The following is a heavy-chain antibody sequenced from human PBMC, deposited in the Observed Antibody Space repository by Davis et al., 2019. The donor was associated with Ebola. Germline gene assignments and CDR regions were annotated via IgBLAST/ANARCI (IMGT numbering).Heavy chain of an antibody. CDR3: ARGDRSNYIVVVPAADFDY. CDR2: ISGDGGST. D-gene: IGHD2-2*01. V-gene: IGHV3-43*02. CDR1: GFTFDDYA. J-gene: IGHJ4*02. Sequence: GESLKISCAASGFTFDDYAMHWVRQAPGKGLEWVSLISGDGGSTYYADSVKGRFTISRDNAKNSLYLQMNSLRAEDTAVYYCARGDRSNYIVVVPAADFDYWGQGTLVTVSS.